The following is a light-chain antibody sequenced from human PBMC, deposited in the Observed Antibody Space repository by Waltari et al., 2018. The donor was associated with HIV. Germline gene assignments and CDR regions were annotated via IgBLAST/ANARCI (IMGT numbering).Light chain of an antibody. J-gene: IGKJ4*01. CDR3: QQYDYRPLT. Sequence: EVVLTQSPATVSVSPGERATLSCRASQSLSSNLAWFQQRPGQAPRLLMYGASTRASGISARCSGTGSGTEFTRTISSLQSEEFAVYYCQQYDYRPLTFGGGTKVEIK. CDR2: GAS. V-gene: IGKV3-15*01. CDR1: QSLSSN.